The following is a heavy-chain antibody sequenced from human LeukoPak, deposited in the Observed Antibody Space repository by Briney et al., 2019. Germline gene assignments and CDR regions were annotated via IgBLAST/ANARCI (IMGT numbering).Heavy chain of an antibody. CDR3: ARGRTYYDYVWGSYIYIDY. V-gene: IGHV4-34*01. Sequence: PSETLSLTCAVYGGSFSGYYWSWIRQPPGKGLEWIGEINHSGSTNYNPSLKSRVTISVDTSKNQFSLKLSSVTAADTAVYYCARGRTYYDYVWGSYIYIDYWGQGTLVTVSS. CDR1: GGSFSGYY. CDR2: INHSGST. D-gene: IGHD3-16*01. J-gene: IGHJ4*02.